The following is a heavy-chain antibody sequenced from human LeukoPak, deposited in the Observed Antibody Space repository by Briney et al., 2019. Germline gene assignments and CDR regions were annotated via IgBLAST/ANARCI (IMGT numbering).Heavy chain of an antibody. Sequence: GGSLRLSCAVSGFNFWGTGMSWVRQAPGKGLEWVAAIGGGGSDTKYTASVKGRFTISSDNSKNTLYLQMNSLRAEDTAVYYCAKTSRATMIVVVPQYWYFDLWGRGTLVTVSS. CDR3: AKTSRATMIVVVPQYWYFDL. CDR1: GFNFWGTG. J-gene: IGHJ2*01. V-gene: IGHV3-23*01. CDR2: IGGGGSDT. D-gene: IGHD3-22*01.